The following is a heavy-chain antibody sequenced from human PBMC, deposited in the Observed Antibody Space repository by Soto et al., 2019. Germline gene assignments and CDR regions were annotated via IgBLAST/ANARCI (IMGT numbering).Heavy chain of an antibody. V-gene: IGHV2-5*02. D-gene: IGHD1-1*01. CDR3: AHSPLYKWNDVWAWFDP. Sequence: SGPTLVNPTQTLTLTCTFSGFSLSTSGVGVGWIRQPPGKALEWLALIYWDDDKRYSPSLKSRLTITKDTSKNQVVLTMTNMDPVDTATYYCAHSPLYKWNDVWAWFDPWGQGTLVTVSS. CDR1: GFSLSTSGVG. J-gene: IGHJ5*02. CDR2: IYWDDDK.